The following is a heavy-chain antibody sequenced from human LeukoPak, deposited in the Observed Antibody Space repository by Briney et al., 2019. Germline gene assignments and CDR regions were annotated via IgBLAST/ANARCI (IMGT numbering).Heavy chain of an antibody. CDR1: GGSITYSYY. Sequence: SETLSLTCTVSGGSITYSYYWSWIRQPPGKGLEWIGYIYYSGNTNLDPSLKSRLTISVDTSKNQFSLDLRSVTAADTAVYYCARLPGVRHCTSTSCYALDAFDIWGQGTKVTVSS. D-gene: IGHD2-2*01. V-gene: IGHV4-59*01. CDR3: ARLPGVRHCTSTSCYALDAFDI. CDR2: IYYSGNT. J-gene: IGHJ3*02.